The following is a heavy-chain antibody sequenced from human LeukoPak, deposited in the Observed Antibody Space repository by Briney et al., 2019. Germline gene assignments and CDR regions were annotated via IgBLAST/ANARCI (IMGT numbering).Heavy chain of an antibody. Sequence: SETLSLTCTVSGGSISSSSYYWGWIRQPPGKGLEWIGSIYYSGSTYYNPSLKSRVTISVDTSKNQFSLKLSSVTAADTAAYYCASWQLVQDHFDYWGQGTLVTVSS. J-gene: IGHJ4*02. CDR1: GGSISSSSYY. CDR3: ASWQLVQDHFDY. CDR2: IYYSGST. V-gene: IGHV4-39*01. D-gene: IGHD6-13*01.